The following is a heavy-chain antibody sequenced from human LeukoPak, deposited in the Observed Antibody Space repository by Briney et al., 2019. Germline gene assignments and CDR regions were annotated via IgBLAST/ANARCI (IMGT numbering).Heavy chain of an antibody. Sequence: SETLSLTCAVYGGSFSGYYWSWIRQPPGKGLEWIGEINHSGSTNYNPSLKSRVTISVDTFKNQFSLMLSSVTAADTAVYYCAAHPARSAPPIDYWGQGTLVTVSS. CDR2: INHSGST. V-gene: IGHV4-34*01. CDR1: GGSFSGYY. CDR3: AAHPARSAPPIDY. J-gene: IGHJ4*02.